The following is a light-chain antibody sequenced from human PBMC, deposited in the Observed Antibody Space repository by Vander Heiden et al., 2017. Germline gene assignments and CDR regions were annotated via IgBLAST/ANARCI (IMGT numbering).Light chain of an antibody. CDR1: QSVVRY. CDR3: LQRNIWPLT. J-gene: IGKJ4*01. CDR2: DAS. Sequence: EIVLTPSPATLSLSPGARATLSCRASQSVVRYVAWYQQRPGQAPRLLIYDASKRATGSPARFSGSGSGTDFTLTISSLQSEDSAVYYCLQRNIWPLTFGGGTRVEIK. V-gene: IGKV3-11*01.